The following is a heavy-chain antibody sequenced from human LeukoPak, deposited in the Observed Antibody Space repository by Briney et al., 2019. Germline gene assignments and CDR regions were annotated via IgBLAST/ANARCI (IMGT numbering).Heavy chain of an antibody. Sequence: PGGSLRLSCAASGFTFSSYAIHWVRQAPGKGLEWVAVISYDGSNKYYADSVKGRFTISRINPKNTLYLQMNSLRDEDTAVYYCARDPYAYDSRGYYPYWGQGILVTVSS. V-gene: IGHV3-30*04. D-gene: IGHD3-22*01. CDR2: ISYDGSNK. J-gene: IGHJ4*02. CDR3: ARDPYAYDSRGYYPY. CDR1: GFTFSSYA.